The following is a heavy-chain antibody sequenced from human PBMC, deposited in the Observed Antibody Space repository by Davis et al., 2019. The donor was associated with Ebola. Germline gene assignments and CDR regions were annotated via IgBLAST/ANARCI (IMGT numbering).Heavy chain of an antibody. CDR2: TSHDGSTT. CDR1: GFPFSNYA. V-gene: IGHV3-30*04. D-gene: IGHD6-19*01. CDR3: ARGLWEWLVFDY. Sequence: GESLKISCAASGFPFSNYAMHWVRQAPDKGLEWVAVTSHDGSTTYYEDSVKGRFTISRDNAKNTLYMQMNSLRAEDTAVYYCARGLWEWLVFDYWGQGTLVTVSS. J-gene: IGHJ4*02.